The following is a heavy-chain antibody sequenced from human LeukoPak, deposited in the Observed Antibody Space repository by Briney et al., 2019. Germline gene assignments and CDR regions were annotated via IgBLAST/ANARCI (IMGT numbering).Heavy chain of an antibody. Sequence: SQTLSLTCTVSGGAISSGGYYWSWIRQHPGKGLEWIGYIYYSGSTYYNPSLKSRVTISVDTSKNQFSLKLSSVTAAATAVYYCARGGFVPLDYWGQGTLVTVSS. J-gene: IGHJ4*02. D-gene: IGHD2-8*01. CDR3: ARGGFVPLDY. CDR1: GGAISSGGYY. V-gene: IGHV4-31*03. CDR2: IYYSGST.